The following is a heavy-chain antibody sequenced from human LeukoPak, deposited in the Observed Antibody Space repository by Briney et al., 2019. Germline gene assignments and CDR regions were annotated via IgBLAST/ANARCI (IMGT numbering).Heavy chain of an antibody. V-gene: IGHV2-70*04. J-gene: IGHJ4*02. D-gene: IGHD3-9*01. Sequence: SGPALVKPTQTLTLTCTFSGFSLSTSGMRVSWIRQPPGKALEWLARIDWDDDKFYSTSLKTRLTISKDTSKNQVVLTMTNMDPVDTATYYRARMTVFSVFDYWGQGTLVTVSS. CDR3: ARMTVFSVFDY. CDR2: IDWDDDK. CDR1: GFSLSTSGMR.